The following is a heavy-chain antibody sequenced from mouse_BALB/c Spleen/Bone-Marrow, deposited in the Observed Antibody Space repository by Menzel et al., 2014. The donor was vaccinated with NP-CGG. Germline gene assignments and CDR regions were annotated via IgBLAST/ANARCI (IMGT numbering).Heavy chain of an antibody. J-gene: IGHJ3*01. CDR1: GFNIKDTY. CDR2: IDPANGNT. Sequence: EVQLQQSGAELVKPGASVTLSCTASGFNIKDTYMYWVKQRPEQGLEWIGRIDPANGNTKYDPKFQDKAPVTADTSSNTAYLQLSSLTSEDTAVYYCARYYYGSSLFAYWGQGTLVTVSA. CDR3: ARYYYGSSLFAY. D-gene: IGHD1-1*01. V-gene: IGHV14-3*02.